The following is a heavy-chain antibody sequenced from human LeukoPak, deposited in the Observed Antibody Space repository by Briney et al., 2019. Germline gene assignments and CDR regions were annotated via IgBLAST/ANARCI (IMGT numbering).Heavy chain of an antibody. Sequence: GGSLRLCCAASGFTFSSYGMHWVRQAPGKGLEWVAVISYDGSNKYYADSVKGRFTISRDNSKNTLYLQMNSLRAEDTAVYYCARDRGEDYYGSGNYLRAFDIWGQGTMVTVSS. CDR2: ISYDGSNK. CDR1: GFTFSSYG. V-gene: IGHV3-30*03. CDR3: ARDRGEDYYGSGNYLRAFDI. J-gene: IGHJ3*02. D-gene: IGHD3-10*01.